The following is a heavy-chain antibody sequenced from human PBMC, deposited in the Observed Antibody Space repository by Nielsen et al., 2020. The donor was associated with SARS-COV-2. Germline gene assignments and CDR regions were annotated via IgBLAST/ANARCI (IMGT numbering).Heavy chain of an antibody. CDR1: GFTVSSNY. CDR3: ARVPDYGDAFDI. D-gene: IGHD4-17*01. CDR2: IYSGGST. Sequence: GESLKISCAASGFTVSSNYMSWVRQAPGKGLEWVSVIYSGGSTYYADSVKGRFTISRDNSKNTLYLQMNSLRAEDTAVYYCARVPDYGDAFDIWGQGTMVTVSS. V-gene: IGHV3-53*01. J-gene: IGHJ3*02.